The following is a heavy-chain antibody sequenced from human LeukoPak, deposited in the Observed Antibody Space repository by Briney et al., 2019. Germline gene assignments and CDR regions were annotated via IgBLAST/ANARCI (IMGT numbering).Heavy chain of an antibody. CDR3: ARDLVADYYYYGMDV. J-gene: IGHJ6*02. V-gene: IGHV1-2*02. Sequence: GASVKVSCTASGYTFTGYYMHWVRQAPGQGLEWMGWINPNSGGTNYAQQFQGRVTMTRDTSISTAYMELSRLRSDDTAVYYCARDLVADYYYYGMDVWGQGTTVTVSS. CDR2: INPNSGGT. D-gene: IGHD2-15*01. CDR1: GYTFTGYY.